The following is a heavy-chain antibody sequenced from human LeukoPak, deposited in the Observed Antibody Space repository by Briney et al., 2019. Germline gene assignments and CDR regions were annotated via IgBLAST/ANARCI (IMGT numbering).Heavy chain of an antibody. D-gene: IGHD1-26*01. CDR2: ISSSSSYI. CDR3: ARAVHGALDY. Sequence: GGSLRLSCAASGFTFSSYSMNWVRQAPGKGLEWVSSISSSSSYIYYADSVKGRFTISRDNAKNSLYLRMNSLRAEDTAVYYCARAVHGALDYWGQGTLVTVSS. J-gene: IGHJ4*02. V-gene: IGHV3-21*01. CDR1: GFTFSSYS.